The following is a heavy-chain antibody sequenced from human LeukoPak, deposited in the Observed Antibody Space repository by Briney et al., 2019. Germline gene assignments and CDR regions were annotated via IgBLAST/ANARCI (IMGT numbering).Heavy chain of an antibody. V-gene: IGHV4-4*07. CDR2: IHSGGSF. D-gene: IGHD1-14*01. Sequence: LETLSLTCSVSGASISNYYWSWIRQPAGKGLEWIGRIHSGGSFNYNPSLRSRVTMSVDTSNNHFFLRLNSVTAANTALYFCARGIGTITQDSFDIWGPGTVVTVSS. J-gene: IGHJ3*02. CDR3: ARGIGTITQDSFDI. CDR1: GASISNYY.